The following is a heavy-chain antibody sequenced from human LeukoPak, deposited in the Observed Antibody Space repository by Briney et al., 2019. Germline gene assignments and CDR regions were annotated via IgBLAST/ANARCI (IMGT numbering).Heavy chain of an antibody. J-gene: IGHJ3*02. CDR3: ARDVPAYYYDSSGYTDAFDI. CDR1: GFTFSSYG. V-gene: IGHV3-33*01. D-gene: IGHD3-22*01. CDR2: VWYDGSNK. Sequence: GGSLRLSCAASGFTFSSYGMHWVRQAPGKGLEWVAVVWYDGSNKYYADSVKGRFTISRDNSKNTLYLQMNSLRAEDTAVYYCARDVPAYYYDSSGYTDAFDIWGQGTMVTVSS.